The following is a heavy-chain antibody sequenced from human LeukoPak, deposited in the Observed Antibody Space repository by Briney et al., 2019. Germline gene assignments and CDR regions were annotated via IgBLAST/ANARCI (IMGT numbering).Heavy chain of an antibody. CDR1: GYTLTELS. Sequence: ASVKVSCKVSGYTLTELSMHWVRQAPGKGLEWMGGFDPEDGETIYAQKFQGRVTMTEDTSTDTAYMELSSLRSEDTAVYYCARGPNYGSGSSTFDYWGQGTLVTVSS. D-gene: IGHD3-10*01. CDR3: ARGPNYGSGSSTFDY. CDR2: FDPEDGET. V-gene: IGHV1-24*01. J-gene: IGHJ4*02.